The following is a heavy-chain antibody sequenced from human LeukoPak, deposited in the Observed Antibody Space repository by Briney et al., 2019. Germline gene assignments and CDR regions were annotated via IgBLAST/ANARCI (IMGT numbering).Heavy chain of an antibody. J-gene: IGHJ1*01. V-gene: IGHV1-8*01. Sequence: ASVKVSCKASGYTFSSYYINWVRQATGQGLAWMGWMNPNSGNTGYAQKLQGRLNMTRNTSISTAYMELSSLRSEDTAVYYCARRVGSGWPVQHWGQGTLVTVSS. CDR1: GYTFSSYY. CDR2: MNPNSGNT. CDR3: ARRVGSGWPVQH. D-gene: IGHD6-19*01.